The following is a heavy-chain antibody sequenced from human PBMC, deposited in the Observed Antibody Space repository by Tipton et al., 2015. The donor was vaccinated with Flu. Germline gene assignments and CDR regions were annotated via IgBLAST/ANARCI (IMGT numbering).Heavy chain of an antibody. J-gene: IGHJ4*02. V-gene: IGHV4-31*03. D-gene: IGHD4-17*01. CDR2: TSYSGST. Sequence: TLSLTCTVSGGSISTGGYYWIWIRQHPGKALEWIAYTSYSGSTFYNPPLKSRVTTSLDTSKNQFSLKVSSVTAADTAVHYCARRGYGDYAPIDYWGQGTLVTVSS. CDR1: GGSISTGGYY. CDR3: ARRGYGDYAPIDY.